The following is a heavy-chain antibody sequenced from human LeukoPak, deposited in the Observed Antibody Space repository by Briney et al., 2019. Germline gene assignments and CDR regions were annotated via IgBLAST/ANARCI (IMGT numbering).Heavy chain of an antibody. V-gene: IGHV4-59*01. Sequence: SETLSLTCTVSGGSISSYYWSWIRQPPGKGLEWIGYIYCSGSTNYNPSLKSRVTISVDTSKNQFSLKLSSVTAADTAVYYCARGYYYGSGSYGMDVWGKGTTVTISS. J-gene: IGHJ6*04. CDR2: IYCSGST. CDR1: GGSISSYY. D-gene: IGHD3-10*01. CDR3: ARGYYYGSGSYGMDV.